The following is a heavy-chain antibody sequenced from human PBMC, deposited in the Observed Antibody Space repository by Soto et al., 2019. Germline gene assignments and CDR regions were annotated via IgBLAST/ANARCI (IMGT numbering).Heavy chain of an antibody. D-gene: IGHD5-12*01. J-gene: IGHJ4*02. Sequence: GGSRRLSCAASGVTFSSYAMSWVRQAPGKGLEWVSAISGSGGSTYYADSVKGRFTISRDNSKNTLYLQMNSLRAEDTAVYYCAKDRDGYNMDFDYWGQGTLVTVSS. CDR3: AKDRDGYNMDFDY. V-gene: IGHV3-23*01. CDR2: ISGSGGST. CDR1: GVTFSSYA.